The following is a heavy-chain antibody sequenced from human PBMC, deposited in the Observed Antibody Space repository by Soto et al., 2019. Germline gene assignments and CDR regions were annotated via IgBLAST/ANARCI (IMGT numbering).Heavy chain of an antibody. CDR2: IYYSGST. CDR3: ARDKNTGLFDY. D-gene: IGHD2-8*02. V-gene: IGHV4-59*12. J-gene: IGHJ4*02. CDR1: GGSISSYY. Sequence: PSETLSLTCTVSGGSISSYYWSWIRQPPGKGLEWIGYIYYSGSTNYNPSLKSRVTISVDTSKNQFSQKLTSVTAADTAVYYCARDKNTGLFDYWGQGTLVTVSS.